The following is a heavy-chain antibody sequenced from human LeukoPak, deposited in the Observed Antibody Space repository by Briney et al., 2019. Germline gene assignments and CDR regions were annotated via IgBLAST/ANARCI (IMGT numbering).Heavy chain of an antibody. CDR1: GGSFSGYY. J-gene: IGHJ3*02. Sequence: NPSETLSLTCAVYGGSFSGYYWSWIRQPPGKGLEWIGEINHSGSTNYNPSLKSRVTISVDTSKNQFSLKLSSVTAADTAVYYCARDYIVATMGPVDAFDIWGQGTMVTVSS. D-gene: IGHD5-12*01. CDR2: INHSGST. CDR3: ARDYIVATMGPVDAFDI. V-gene: IGHV4-34*01.